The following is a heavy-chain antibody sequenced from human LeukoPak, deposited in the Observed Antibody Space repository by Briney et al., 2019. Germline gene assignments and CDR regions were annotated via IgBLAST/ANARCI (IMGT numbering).Heavy chain of an antibody. V-gene: IGHV4-59*01. CDR3: AREKLLWFGELLSAFDI. CDR2: IYYSGST. CDR1: GGSISSYY. D-gene: IGHD3-10*01. Sequence: SETLSLTCTVSGGSISSYYWSWIRQPPGKGLEWIGYIYYSGSTNYNPSLKSRVTISVDTSKNQFSLKLSSVTAADTAVYYCAREKLLWFGELLSAFDIWGQGTMVTVSS. J-gene: IGHJ3*02.